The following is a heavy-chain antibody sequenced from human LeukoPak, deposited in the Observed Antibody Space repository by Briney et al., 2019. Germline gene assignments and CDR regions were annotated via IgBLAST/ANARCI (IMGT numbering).Heavy chain of an antibody. CDR2: ISGSGGST. CDR1: GITFSSYT. V-gene: IGHV3-23*01. D-gene: IGHD6-13*01. J-gene: IGHJ4*02. CDR3: AKSQQLVRPFDY. Sequence: GGSLRLSCAASGITFSSYTMNWVRQAPGKGLEWVSAISGSGGSTYYADSVKGRFTISRDNSKNTLYLQMNSLRAEDTAVYYCAKSQQLVRPFDYWGQGTLVTVSS.